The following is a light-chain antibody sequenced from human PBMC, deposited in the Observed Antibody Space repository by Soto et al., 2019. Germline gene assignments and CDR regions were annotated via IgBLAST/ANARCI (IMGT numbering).Light chain of an antibody. V-gene: IGLV2-14*01. CDR3: SSYTSSNTLI. Sequence: QSALTQPASVSGSPGQSITISCTGTSSDVGGYNYVSWYQQYPGEAPKVMIYEVTNRPSGVSNRFSGSKSGNTASLTISGLQAEDEADYYCSSYTSSNTLIFGGGTKLTVL. CDR2: EVT. CDR1: SSDVGGYNY. J-gene: IGLJ2*01.